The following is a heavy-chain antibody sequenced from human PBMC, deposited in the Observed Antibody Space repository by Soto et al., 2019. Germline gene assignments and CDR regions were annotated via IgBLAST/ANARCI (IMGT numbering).Heavy chain of an antibody. J-gene: IGHJ3*02. D-gene: IGHD3-22*01. Sequence: AAVKVSCKASGYTFTSYGISWVRQAPGQGLEWMGWISAYNGNTNYAQKLQGRVTMTTDTSTSTAYMELRSLRSDDTAVYYCARVSKVERITMIVVVPPGAFDIWGQGTMVTVSS. V-gene: IGHV1-18*01. CDR1: GYTFTSYG. CDR2: ISAYNGNT. CDR3: ARVSKVERITMIVVVPPGAFDI.